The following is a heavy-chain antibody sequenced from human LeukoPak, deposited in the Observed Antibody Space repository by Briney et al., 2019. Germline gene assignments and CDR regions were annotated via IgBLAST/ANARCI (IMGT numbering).Heavy chain of an antibody. CDR1: GFTFSSYG. CDR3: AKVTNGYSYGYDAFDI. J-gene: IGHJ3*02. CDR2: IRYDGSNK. Sequence: PGGSLRLSCAASGFTFSSYGMHWVRQAPGKGLEWVAFIRYDGSNKYYADSVKGRFTISRDTSKNSLYLQMNSLRAEDTGVYYCAKVTNGYSYGYDAFDIWRQGTMVTVSS. V-gene: IGHV3-30*02. D-gene: IGHD5-18*01.